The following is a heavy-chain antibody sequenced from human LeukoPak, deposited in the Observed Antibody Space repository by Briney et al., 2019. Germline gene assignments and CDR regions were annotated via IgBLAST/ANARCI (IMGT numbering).Heavy chain of an antibody. CDR1: GGSISSYY. CDR3: AGFGYNWNYMDY. CDR2: IYYSGST. V-gene: IGHV4-59*01. D-gene: IGHD1-20*01. Sequence: SETLSLTCTVSGGSISSYYWSWIRQPPGKGLEWIGYIYYSGSTNYNPSLKSRVTISVDTSKNQFSLKLSSVTAADTAVYYCAGFGYNWNYMDYWGQGTLVTVSS. J-gene: IGHJ4*02.